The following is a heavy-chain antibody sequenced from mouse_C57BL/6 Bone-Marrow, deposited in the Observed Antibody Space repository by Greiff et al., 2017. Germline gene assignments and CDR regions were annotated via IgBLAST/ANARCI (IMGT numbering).Heavy chain of an antibody. CDR2: ISNGGGST. J-gene: IGHJ4*01. V-gene: IGHV5-12*01. CDR1: GFTFSDYY. Sequence: EVKVIESGGGLVQPGGSLKLSCAASGFTFSDYYMYWVRQTPEKRLEWVAYISNGGGSTYYPDTVKGRFTISRDNAKNTLYLQMSRLKSEDTAMYYCARDGLYYAMDYWGQGTSVTVSS. D-gene: IGHD2-3*01. CDR3: ARDGLYYAMDY.